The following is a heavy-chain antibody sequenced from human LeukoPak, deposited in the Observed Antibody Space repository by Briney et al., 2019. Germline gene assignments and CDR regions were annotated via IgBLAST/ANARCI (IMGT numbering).Heavy chain of an antibody. CDR2: IYYTGST. Sequence: SETLSRTCTVSGGPISSYQWSWIRQPPGKGLEWIGYIYYTGSTNYHPSLKSRITISLDTSKNQFSLKLSSVTAADTAVYYCARRTTVTPNWFDPWGQGTLVTVSS. D-gene: IGHD4-17*01. CDR1: GGPISSYQ. V-gene: IGHV4-59*08. CDR3: ARRTTVTPNWFDP. J-gene: IGHJ5*02.